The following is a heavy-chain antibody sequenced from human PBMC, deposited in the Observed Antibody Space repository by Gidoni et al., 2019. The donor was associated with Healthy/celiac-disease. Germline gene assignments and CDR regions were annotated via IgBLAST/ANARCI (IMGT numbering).Heavy chain of an antibody. D-gene: IGHD2-15*01. J-gene: IGHJ6*02. CDR1: GLTFSSSD. V-gene: IGHV3-13*01. CDR2: IGTAGDT. Sequence: EVQLVESGGGLVQPGGSLRLSCAASGLTFSSSDMHWVRQATGKGLEWVSAIGTAGDTYYPGSVKGRFTISRENAKNSLYLQMNSLRAGDTAVYYCARGLCSGGSCEEYYYYGMDVWGQGTTVTVSS. CDR3: ARGLCSGGSCEEYYYYGMDV.